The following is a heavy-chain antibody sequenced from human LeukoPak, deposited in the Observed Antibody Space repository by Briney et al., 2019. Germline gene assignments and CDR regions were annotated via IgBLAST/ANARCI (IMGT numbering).Heavy chain of an antibody. CDR3: VNHDSSVGPWAFDI. Sequence: PGGSLRLSCAASGFTFSSYGMHWVRQAPGKGLKWVAYIQYDGNYKYYADSVKGRFTISRDNSKNTLYLQMNSLRVEDTAVYYCVNHDSSVGPWAFDIWGQGTMVTVP. D-gene: IGHD3-22*01. CDR2: IQYDGNYK. CDR1: GFTFSSYG. V-gene: IGHV3-30*02. J-gene: IGHJ3*02.